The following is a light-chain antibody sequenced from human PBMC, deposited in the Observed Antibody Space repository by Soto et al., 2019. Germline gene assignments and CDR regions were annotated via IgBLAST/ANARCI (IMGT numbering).Light chain of an antibody. CDR3: QQRGT. Sequence: EIVSTQSPATLSLSPGVRAILSCRDSQSVSSYLAWYQQKPGQAPRLLIYDASNRATGIPARFSGSGSGTDFTLTISSLEPEDFAVYYCQQRGTFGPGTKVDIK. CDR2: DAS. CDR1: QSVSSY. J-gene: IGKJ3*01. V-gene: IGKV3-11*01.